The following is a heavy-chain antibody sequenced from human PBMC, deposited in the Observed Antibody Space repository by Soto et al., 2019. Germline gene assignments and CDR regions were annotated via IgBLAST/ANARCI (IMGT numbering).Heavy chain of an antibody. V-gene: IGHV4-59*01. D-gene: IGHD5-18*01. CDR3: ARVSPHTDAFDI. J-gene: IGHJ3*02. CDR2: IYYSGST. CDR1: GGSISSYY. Sequence: PSETLSLTCTVSGGSISSYYWSWIRQPPGKGLEWIGYIYYSGSTNYNPSLKSRVTISVDTSKNQFSLKLSSVTAADTAVYYCARVSPHTDAFDIWGQGTMVTVSS.